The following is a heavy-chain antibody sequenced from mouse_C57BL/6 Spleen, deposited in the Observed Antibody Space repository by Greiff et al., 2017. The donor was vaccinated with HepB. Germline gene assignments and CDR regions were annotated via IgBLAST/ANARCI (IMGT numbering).Heavy chain of an antibody. CDR1: GFSLTSYG. CDR2: IWSGGST. J-gene: IGHJ2*01. Sequence: QVHVKQSGPGLVQPSQSLSITCTVSGFSLTSYGVHWVRQSPGKGLEWLGVIWSGGSTDYNAAFISRLSISKDNSKRQVFFKMNSLQADDTAIYYCARSLRVATVYYFDYWGQGTTLTVSS. CDR3: ARSLRVATVYYFDY. D-gene: IGHD1-1*02. V-gene: IGHV2-2*01.